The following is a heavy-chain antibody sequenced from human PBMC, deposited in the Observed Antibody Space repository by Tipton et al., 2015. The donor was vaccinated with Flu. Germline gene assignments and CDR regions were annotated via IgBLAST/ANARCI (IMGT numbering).Heavy chain of an antibody. V-gene: IGHV4-34*01. CDR2: INHSGST. J-gene: IGHJ4*02. Sequence: TLSLTCAVYGGPFSDHFWNWIRQPPGKGLEWIGQINHSGSTNYNPSLKSRVTISIDTSKKQFSLKVDSVTAADTAVYYCATGIPQDYWGQGTLVTVSS. CDR3: ATGIPQDY. CDR1: GGPFSDHF. D-gene: IGHD2-2*02.